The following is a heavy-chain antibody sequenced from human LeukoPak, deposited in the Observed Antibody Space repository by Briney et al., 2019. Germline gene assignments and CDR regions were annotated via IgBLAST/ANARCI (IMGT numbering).Heavy chain of an antibody. Sequence: GGSLRLSCAASRFTSSNYWMTWVRQAPGKGLEWVANIKQDGSEKYYVDSVKGRFTISRDNAKNSLYLQMNSLRAEDTAVYYCARERRGSSGWYYFGYWGQGTLVTVSS. CDR1: RFTSSNYW. V-gene: IGHV3-7*01. CDR3: ARERRGSSGWYYFGY. D-gene: IGHD6-19*01. J-gene: IGHJ4*02. CDR2: IKQDGSEK.